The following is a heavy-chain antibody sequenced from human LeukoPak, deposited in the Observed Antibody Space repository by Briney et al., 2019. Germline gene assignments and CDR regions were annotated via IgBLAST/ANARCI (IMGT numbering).Heavy chain of an antibody. CDR2: FIGRSSYI. D-gene: IGHD3-9*01. CDR3: ARVDYDILTGYYIYAFDI. Sequence: GGSLRLSRAHSRFTLSRYSINWVRPAPGRGGGWGSSFIGRSSYIYYADSVKGRLTIYRENAKNSLYLQMNSLRAEDTAVYYCARVDYDILTGYYIYAFDIWGQGTMVTVSS. J-gene: IGHJ3*02. CDR1: RFTLSRYS. V-gene: IGHV3-21*01.